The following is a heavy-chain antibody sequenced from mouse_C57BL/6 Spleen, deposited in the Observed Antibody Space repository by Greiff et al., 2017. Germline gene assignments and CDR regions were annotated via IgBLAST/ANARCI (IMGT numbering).Heavy chain of an antibody. Sequence: EVKLMESGGGLVKPGGSLKLSCAASGFTFSSYAMSWVRQTPEKRLEWVATISDGGSYTYYPDNVQGRFTISRDNAKNNLYLQMSHLKSEDTAMYYCARERSRGYAMDYWGQGTSVTVSS. CDR1: GFTFSSYA. D-gene: IGHD1-1*01. J-gene: IGHJ4*01. CDR2: ISDGGSYT. V-gene: IGHV5-4*01. CDR3: ARERSRGYAMDY.